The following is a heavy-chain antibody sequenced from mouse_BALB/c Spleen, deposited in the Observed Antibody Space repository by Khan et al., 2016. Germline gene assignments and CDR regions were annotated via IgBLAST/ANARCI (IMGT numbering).Heavy chain of an antibody. CDR2: INTYTGEP. V-gene: IGHV9-1*02. CDR1: GYTFTNSG. D-gene: IGHD2-2*01. Sequence: QIQLVQSGPELKKPGETVKISCKASGYTFTNSGMNWVKQAPGKGLKWVGWINTYTGEPTYADDFKGRFAFSLESSASTAYLQINNLKNEDMTTYFWARGAMVTTGWYFDVGGAGTTVTVSS. CDR3: ARGAMVTTGWYFDV. J-gene: IGHJ1*01.